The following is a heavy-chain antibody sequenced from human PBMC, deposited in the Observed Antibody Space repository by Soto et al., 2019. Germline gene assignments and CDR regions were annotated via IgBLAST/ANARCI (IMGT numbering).Heavy chain of an antibody. J-gene: IGHJ6*02. CDR3: ARCIQGDYYYGMDG. Sequence: ASVKVSCKASGYTFYSHSISWVRQAPGQGLEWMGRINADYGNTQYAQKFRGRVTMTTDTSTTTVYMELTNLRSDDTAVYYCARCIQGDYYYGMDGRAQRTTVTGSS. V-gene: IGHV1-18*01. CDR2: INADYGNT. D-gene: IGHD5-18*01. CDR1: GYTFYSHS.